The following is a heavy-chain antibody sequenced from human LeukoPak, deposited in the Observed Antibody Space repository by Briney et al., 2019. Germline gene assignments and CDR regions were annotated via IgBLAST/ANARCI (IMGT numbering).Heavy chain of an antibody. D-gene: IGHD5-12*01. CDR2: IYYSGST. CDR3: ARGTKTGYTGYDWNY. CDR1: GGSISSYY. J-gene: IGHJ4*02. Sequence: PSETLSLTCTVSGGSISSYYWSWIRRPPGKGLEWIGYIYYSGSTSYNPSLKSRVTISVDTSSNQFSLILTSVTAADTAVYYCARGTKTGYTGYDWNYWGQGSLVTVSS. V-gene: IGHV4-59*01.